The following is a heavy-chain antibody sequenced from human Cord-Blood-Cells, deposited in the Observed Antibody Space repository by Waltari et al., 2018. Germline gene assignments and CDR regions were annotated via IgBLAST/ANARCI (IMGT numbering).Heavy chain of an antibody. J-gene: IGHJ4*02. CDR1: GYTFTSYD. CDR2: MNPNSGNT. V-gene: IGHV1-8*03. D-gene: IGHD6-13*01. CDR3: ARGVGYSSSWSFDY. Sequence: QVQLVQSGAEVKKPGASVKVSCKASGYTFTSYDINWLGQATGQGLEWMGWMNPNSGNTGYAQKFQGRVTITRNTSISTAYMELSSLRSEDTAVYYCARGVGYSSSWSFDYWGQGTLVTVSS.